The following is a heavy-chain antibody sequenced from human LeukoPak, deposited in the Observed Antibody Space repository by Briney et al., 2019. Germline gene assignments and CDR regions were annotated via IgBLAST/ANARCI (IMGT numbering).Heavy chain of an antibody. CDR3: ARAITGPLYYYFDY. Sequence: GGSLRLSCAASGFTFSSYGMHWVRQAPGKGLEWVAVIWYDGSNKYYADSVKGRFTISRDNSKNTLYLQMNSLRAEDTAVYYCARAITGPLYYYFDYWGQGTLVTVSS. CDR1: GFTFSSYG. V-gene: IGHV3-30*19. D-gene: IGHD1-20*01. CDR2: IWYDGSNK. J-gene: IGHJ4*02.